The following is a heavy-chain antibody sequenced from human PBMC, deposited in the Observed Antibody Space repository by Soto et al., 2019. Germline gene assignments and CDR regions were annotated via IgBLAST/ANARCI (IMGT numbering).Heavy chain of an antibody. CDR1: GGTFSSYA. CDR2: IIPIFGTA. V-gene: IGHV1-69*13. CDR3: ARDPLSYGDYYGGEDY. J-gene: IGHJ4*02. D-gene: IGHD4-17*01. Sequence: SVKVSCKASGGTFSSYAISWVRQAPGQGLEWMGGIIPIFGTANYAQKIQGRVTITADESTSTAYMELSSLRSEDTAVYYCARDPLSYGDYYGGEDYWGQGTLVTVSS.